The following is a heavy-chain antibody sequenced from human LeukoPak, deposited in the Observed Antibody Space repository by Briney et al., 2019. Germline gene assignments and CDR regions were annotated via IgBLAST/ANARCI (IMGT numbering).Heavy chain of an antibody. CDR3: AKDHLIVATTDLDY. V-gene: IGHV3-23*01. Sequence: PGGSLRLSCSASGFTFSSYAMHWVRQAPGKGLEWVSAISGSGGSTYYADSVKGRFTISRDNSKNTLYLQMNSLRAEDTAVYYCAKDHLIVATTDLDYWGQGTLVTVSS. CDR1: GFTFSSYA. CDR2: ISGSGGST. J-gene: IGHJ4*02. D-gene: IGHD5-12*01.